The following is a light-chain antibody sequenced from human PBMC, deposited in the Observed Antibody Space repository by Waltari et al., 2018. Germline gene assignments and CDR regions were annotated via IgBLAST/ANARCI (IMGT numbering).Light chain of an antibody. Sequence: ETVLTQSPGTLPLSPGERASLSCRASQSVTGSYITWYQQRPGQAPRLLIYGASNRATGIPDRFSGSRSGTEFTLTISRLERDDFAVYYCQQYGDSRWTFGQGTKVEIK. CDR3: QQYGDSRWT. CDR1: QSVTGSY. CDR2: GAS. V-gene: IGKV3-20*01. J-gene: IGKJ1*01.